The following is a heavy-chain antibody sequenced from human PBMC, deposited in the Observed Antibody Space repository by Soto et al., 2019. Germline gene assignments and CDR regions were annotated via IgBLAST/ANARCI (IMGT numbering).Heavy chain of an antibody. Sequence: QVQLVQSGAEVKKPGSSVKVSCKASGGTFSSYTISWVRQAPGQGLEWMGRIIPILGIANYAQKFQGKGTITADKSTSTADMELSSLRSEDTAVYYCALDAGNDAFDIWGQGTMVTVSS. CDR3: ALDAGNDAFDI. CDR2: IIPILGIA. J-gene: IGHJ3*02. CDR1: GGTFSSYT. V-gene: IGHV1-69*02.